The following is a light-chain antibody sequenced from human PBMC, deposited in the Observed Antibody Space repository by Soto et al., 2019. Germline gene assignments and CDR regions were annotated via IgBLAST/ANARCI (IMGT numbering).Light chain of an antibody. CDR3: QQRSDWPWT. CDR1: QSITTY. Sequence: EIVFTQSPSTLSLSPGERATLSCRASQSITTYLAWYQQKPGQAPRLLIYDTSNRATGIPARFSGSGSATEFTLTISSLESEDFAVYYCQQRSDWPWTFGQGTKVDIK. J-gene: IGKJ1*01. CDR2: DTS. V-gene: IGKV3-11*01.